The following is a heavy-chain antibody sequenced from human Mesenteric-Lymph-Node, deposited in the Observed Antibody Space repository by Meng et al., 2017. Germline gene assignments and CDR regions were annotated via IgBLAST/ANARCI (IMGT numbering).Heavy chain of an antibody. Sequence: ASVKVSCKASGYTFTSYDINWVRQATGQGLEWMGWMNPNSGNTDYAQKFQGRVTMTRNTSISTAYMELSSLRSEDTAVYYCARLGWELLEGWFDPWGQGTLVTVSS. CDR3: ARLGWELLEGWFDP. CDR2: MNPNSGNT. CDR1: GYTFTSYD. J-gene: IGHJ5*02. V-gene: IGHV1-8*01. D-gene: IGHD1-26*01.